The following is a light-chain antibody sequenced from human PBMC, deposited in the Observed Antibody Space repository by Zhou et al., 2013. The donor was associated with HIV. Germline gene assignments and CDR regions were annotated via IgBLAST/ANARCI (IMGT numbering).Light chain of an antibody. Sequence: EIVMTQSPATLSVSPGERVTLSCRASQSVSSYLAWYQQKPGQAPRLLIYDASNRAPGIPARFSGSGSGTDFTLTISSLEPEDFAVYFCQQYDSSPITFGQGTRLEI. V-gene: IGKV3-11*01. J-gene: IGKJ5*01. CDR3: QQYDSSPIT. CDR2: DAS. CDR1: QSVSSY.